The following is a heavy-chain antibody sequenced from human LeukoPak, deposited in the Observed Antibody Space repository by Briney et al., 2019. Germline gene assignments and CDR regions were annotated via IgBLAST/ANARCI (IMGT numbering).Heavy chain of an antibody. V-gene: IGHV3-48*01. CDR1: GFTFSSYS. CDR2: ISSSSSTI. D-gene: IGHD5-18*01. J-gene: IGHJ4*02. CDR3: ARVEIVSGYSYGSDY. Sequence: GGSLRLSCAASGFTFSSYSMNWVRQAPGKGLEWVSYISSSSSTIYYADSVKGRFTISRDNAKNSLYLQMNSLRAEDTAVYYYARVEIVSGYSYGSDYRGQGTLVTVSS.